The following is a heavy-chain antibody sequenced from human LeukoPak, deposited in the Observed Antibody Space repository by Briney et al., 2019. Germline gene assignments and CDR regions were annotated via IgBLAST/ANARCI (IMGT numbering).Heavy chain of an antibody. Sequence: GGSLRPSCAASGFTFSSYAMSWVRQAPGKGLEWVSPISGSGSSTYYADSVKGRFTISRDNSKNTLYLQMNSLRAEDTAVYYCARHGANYYYYMDVWGKGTTVTVSS. CDR3: ARHGANYYYYMDV. CDR1: GFTFSSYA. J-gene: IGHJ6*03. CDR2: ISGSGSST. D-gene: IGHD3-16*01. V-gene: IGHV3-23*01.